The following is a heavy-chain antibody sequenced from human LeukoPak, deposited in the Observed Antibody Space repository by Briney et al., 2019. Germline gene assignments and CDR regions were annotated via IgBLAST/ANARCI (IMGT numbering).Heavy chain of an antibody. CDR2: INPNSGGT. CDR3: ARARTIFGVVQDVDY. CDR1: GYTFTGYY. V-gene: IGHV1-2*02. J-gene: IGHJ4*02. Sequence: ASVKVSCKASGYTFTGYYMHWVRQAPGQGLEWMGWINPNSGGTNYAQKFQGRVTMTRDTSISTAYMELSRLRSDDTAVYYCARARTIFGVVQDVDYWGQGTLVTVSS. D-gene: IGHD3-3*01.